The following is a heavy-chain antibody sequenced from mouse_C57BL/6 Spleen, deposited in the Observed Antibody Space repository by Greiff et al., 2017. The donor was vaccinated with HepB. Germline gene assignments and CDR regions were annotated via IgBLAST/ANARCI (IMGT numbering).Heavy chain of an antibody. J-gene: IGHJ4*01. CDR2: IYPRSGNT. Sequence: VQLVESGAELARPGASVKLSCKASGYTFTSYGISWVKQRTGQGLEWIGEIYPRSGNTYYNEKFKGKATLTADKSSSTAYMELRSLTSEDSAVYFCAKAQATSHYYAMDYWGQGTSVTVSS. CDR3: AKAQATSHYYAMDY. D-gene: IGHD3-2*02. V-gene: IGHV1-81*01. CDR1: GYTFTSYG.